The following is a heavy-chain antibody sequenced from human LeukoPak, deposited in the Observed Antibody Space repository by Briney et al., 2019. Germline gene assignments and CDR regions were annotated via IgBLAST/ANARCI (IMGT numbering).Heavy chain of an antibody. CDR1: GGTFNNYV. Sequence: GASVKVSCKASGGTFNNYVISWVRQAPGQGLEWMGGIIPIFDTTNYAQKFQGRVTITTDESASTAYMELSSLRSEDTAVYYCARAKNWSGYSETDYWGQGTLVTVSS. V-gene: IGHV1-69*05. D-gene: IGHD3-3*01. CDR3: ARAKNWSGYSETDY. J-gene: IGHJ4*02. CDR2: IIPIFDTT.